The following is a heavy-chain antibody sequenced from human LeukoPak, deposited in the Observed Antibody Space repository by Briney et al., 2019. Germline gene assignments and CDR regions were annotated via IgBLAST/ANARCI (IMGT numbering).Heavy chain of an antibody. CDR3: AKTHMDIAYPARVWYYYFDY. D-gene: IGHD2-2*03. V-gene: IGHV3-66*01. CDR1: GFTFTNAW. J-gene: IGHJ4*02. CDR2: IYSGGST. Sequence: PGGSLRLSCAASGFTFTNAWMSWVRQAPGKGLEWVSLIYSGGSTYYADSVKGRFTISRDNSKNTLYLQMNSLRAEDTAVYYCAKTHMDIAYPARVWYYYFDYWGQGTLVTVSS.